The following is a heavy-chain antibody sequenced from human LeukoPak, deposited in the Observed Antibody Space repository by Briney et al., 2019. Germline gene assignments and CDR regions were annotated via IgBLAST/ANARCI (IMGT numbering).Heavy chain of an antibody. CDR1: GFTFSNYA. D-gene: IGHD2-21*01. V-gene: IGHV4-34*01. Sequence: GSLRLSCTASGFTFSNYAMNWVRQAPGKGLEWIGEINHSGSTNYNPSLKSRVTISVDTSKNQFSLKLSSVTAADTAVYYCARGRALFDWGQGTLVTVSS. J-gene: IGHJ4*02. CDR3: ARGRALFD. CDR2: INHSGST.